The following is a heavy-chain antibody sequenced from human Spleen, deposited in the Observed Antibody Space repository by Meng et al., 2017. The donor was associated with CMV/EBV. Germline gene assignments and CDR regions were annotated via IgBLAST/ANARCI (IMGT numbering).Heavy chain of an antibody. V-gene: IGHV1-18*01. CDR2: ISAYNGNT. Sequence: QVALGQSGAEVKKPGASVKVSCKASGYTFTSYGISWVRQAPGQGLEWMGWISAYNGNTNYAQKLQGRVTMTTDTSTSTAYMELRSLRSDDTAVYYCARDLGYYGSGSKPPFDYWGQGTLVTVSS. D-gene: IGHD3-10*01. J-gene: IGHJ4*02. CDR1: GYTFTSYG. CDR3: ARDLGYYGSGSKPPFDY.